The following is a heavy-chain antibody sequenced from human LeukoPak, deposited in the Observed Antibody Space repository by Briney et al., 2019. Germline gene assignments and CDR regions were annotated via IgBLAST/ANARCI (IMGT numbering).Heavy chain of an antibody. J-gene: IGHJ4*02. V-gene: IGHV4-4*02. CDR3: AANGYYTIEY. CDR2: IHHTGST. CDR1: GDSMSSIDW. Sequence: SGTLSLTCAVSGDSMSSIDWWSWVRQPPGKGLKWIGEIHHTGSTNYNPSLKSRVTISVDKSKNQFSLNFNSMSAADSAVYYCAANGYYTIEYWGQGTLVTVSS. D-gene: IGHD1-26*01.